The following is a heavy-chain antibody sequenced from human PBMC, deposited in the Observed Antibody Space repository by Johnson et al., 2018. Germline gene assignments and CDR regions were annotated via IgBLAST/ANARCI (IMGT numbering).Heavy chain of an antibody. J-gene: IGHJ3*02. V-gene: IGHV3-21*01. Sequence: EVQLVESGGGLVKPGGSLRLSCAASGLSFSSYSMNWVRQAPGKGLEWVSSISSSSSYIYYADSVKGRFTISRDNAKNSLYLQMNSLRAEDTVVYYCARARSEDYEFWSVDAVDIWGQGTMVTVSS. CDR1: GLSFSSYS. CDR3: ARARSEDYEFWSVDAVDI. CDR2: ISSSSSYI. D-gene: IGHD3-3*01.